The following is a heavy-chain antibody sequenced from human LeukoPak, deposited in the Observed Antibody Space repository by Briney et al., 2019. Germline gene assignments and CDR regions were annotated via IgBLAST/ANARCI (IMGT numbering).Heavy chain of an antibody. J-gene: IGHJ4*02. D-gene: IGHD3-10*01. V-gene: IGHV3-9*01. CDR3: AKDISTNRGLGLVDY. CDR1: GFTFDDYA. Sequence: GRSLRLSCAASGFTFDDYAMPWVRQAPGKGLEWVSGISWNSGSIGYADSVKGRFTISRDNAKNSLYLQMNSLRAEDTALYYCAKDISTNRGLGLVDYWGQGTLVTVSS. CDR2: ISWNSGSI.